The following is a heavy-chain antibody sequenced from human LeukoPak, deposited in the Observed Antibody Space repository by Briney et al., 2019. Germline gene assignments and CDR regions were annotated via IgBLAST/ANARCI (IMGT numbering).Heavy chain of an antibody. Sequence: GGSLRLSCAASGFTFSSYAMHWVRQAPGKGLEWVAVISYDGSNKYYADSVKGRFTISRDNSKNTLYLQMNSLRAEDTAVYYCARARVPAERQLYYYGMDVWGQGTTVTVSS. D-gene: IGHD2-2*01. J-gene: IGHJ6*02. CDR3: ARARVPAERQLYYYGMDV. V-gene: IGHV3-30-3*01. CDR2: ISYDGSNK. CDR1: GFTFSSYA.